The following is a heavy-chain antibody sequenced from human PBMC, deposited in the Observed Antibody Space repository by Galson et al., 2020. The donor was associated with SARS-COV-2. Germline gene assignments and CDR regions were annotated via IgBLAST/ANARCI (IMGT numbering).Heavy chain of an antibody. D-gene: IGHD4-17*01. Sequence: GESLKISCAASGLTFSRYAMSWVRQAPGKGLHWVSGISGDSTRTYYADSVKGRFTISRDNSKSTLYLQMDSLGAEDTAVYYCAKDQGSDYGDQLDYWGQGILVIVSS. CDR1: GLTFSRYA. CDR3: AKDQGSDYGDQLDY. J-gene: IGHJ4*02. V-gene: IGHV3-23*01. CDR2: ISGDSTRT.